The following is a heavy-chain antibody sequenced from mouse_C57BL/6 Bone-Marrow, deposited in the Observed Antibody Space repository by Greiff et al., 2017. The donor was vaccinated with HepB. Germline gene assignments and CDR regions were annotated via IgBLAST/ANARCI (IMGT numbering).Heavy chain of an antibody. Sequence: EVKVEESGPGLVKPSQSLSLTCSVTGYSITSGYYWNWIRQFPGNKLEWMGYISYDGSNNYNPSLKNRISITRDTSKNQFFLKLNSVTTEDTATYYCARGGTTVVATRWYFDVWGTGTTVTVSS. CDR2: ISYDGSN. J-gene: IGHJ1*03. D-gene: IGHD1-1*01. CDR1: GYSITSGYY. V-gene: IGHV3-6*01. CDR3: ARGGTTVVATRWYFDV.